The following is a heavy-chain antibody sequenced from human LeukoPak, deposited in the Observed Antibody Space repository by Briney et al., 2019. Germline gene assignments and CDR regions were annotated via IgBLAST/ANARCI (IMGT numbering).Heavy chain of an antibody. D-gene: IGHD3-22*01. CDR2: INHSGST. V-gene: IGHV4-34*01. J-gene: IGHJ4*02. Sequence: SETLSLTCAVYGGSFSGYYWSWIRQPPGKGLEWPGEINHSGSTNYNPSLKSRVTISADTSKNQFSLKLRSVTAADTAVYYCARGPPPGYYDSSGYHNWGQGTLVTASS. CDR1: GGSFSGYY. CDR3: ARGPPPGYYDSSGYHN.